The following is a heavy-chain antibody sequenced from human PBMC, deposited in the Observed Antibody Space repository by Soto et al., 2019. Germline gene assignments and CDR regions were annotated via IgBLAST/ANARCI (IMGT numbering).Heavy chain of an antibody. V-gene: IGHV4-38-2*02. D-gene: IGHD2-8*01. CDR1: GYSISSGYY. CDR2: IYHSGST. J-gene: IGHJ4*02. Sequence: PSETLSLTCAVSGYSISSGYYWGWIRQPPGKGLEWIGSIYHSGSTHYNPSLKSRVTISVDTSKNQFSLKLSSVTAADTAVYYCARDRGIVLMVYAIFPYFDYWGQGTLVTVSS. CDR3: ARDRGIVLMVYAIFPYFDY.